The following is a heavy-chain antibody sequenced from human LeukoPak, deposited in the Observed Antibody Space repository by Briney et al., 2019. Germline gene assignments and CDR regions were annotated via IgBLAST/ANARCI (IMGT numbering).Heavy chain of an antibody. CDR1: GFTFSSYG. CDR3: ARDQGGSYYYWYY. D-gene: IGHD1-26*01. Sequence: PGRSLRLSCAASGFTFSSYGMHWVPQAPGKGLEWVAVIWYDGSNKYYADSVKGRFTISRDNSKNTLYLQMNSLRAEDTAVYYCARDQGGSYYYWYYWGQGTLVTVSS. CDR2: IWYDGSNK. V-gene: IGHV3-33*01. J-gene: IGHJ4*02.